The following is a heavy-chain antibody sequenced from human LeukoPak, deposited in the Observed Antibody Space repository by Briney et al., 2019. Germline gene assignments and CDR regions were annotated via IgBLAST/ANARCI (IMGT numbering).Heavy chain of an antibody. CDR1: GYSFTSYG. Sequence: GASVKVSCKASGYSFTSYGISWVRQAPGQGLEWKGWITAYNGNTHFARNLRDRVTMTTDTSANTVYLELRNLRSDDTAVYYCARDPEGTYSGSFEGDWFDPWGQGTLVTVSS. V-gene: IGHV1-18*01. D-gene: IGHD1-26*01. J-gene: IGHJ5*02. CDR3: ARDPEGTYSGSFEGDWFDP. CDR2: ITAYNGNT.